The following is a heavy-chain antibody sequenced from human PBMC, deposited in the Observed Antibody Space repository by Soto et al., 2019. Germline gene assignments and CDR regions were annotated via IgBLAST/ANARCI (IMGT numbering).Heavy chain of an antibody. CDR3: TTEPTYDFWSSYYIHYYYYGMDV. CDR1: GFTFSNAW. D-gene: IGHD3-3*01. J-gene: IGHJ6*02. Sequence: GGSLRLSCAASGFTFSNAWMSWVRQAPGKGLEWVGRIKSKTDGGTTDYAAPVKGRFTISRDDSKNTLYLQMNSLKTEDTAVYYCTTEPTYDFWSSYYIHYYYYGMDVWGQGTTVTVSS. CDR2: IKSKTDGGTT. V-gene: IGHV3-15*01.